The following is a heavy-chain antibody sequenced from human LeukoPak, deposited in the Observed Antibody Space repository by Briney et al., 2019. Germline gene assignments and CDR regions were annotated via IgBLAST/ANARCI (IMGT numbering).Heavy chain of an antibody. CDR1: GFTFSDYY. V-gene: IGHV3-11*04. CDR2: ISSSGSTI. Sequence: GGSLRLSCAASGFTFSDYYMSWIRQAPGKGLEWVSYISSSGSTIYYADSVKGRFTISRDNSKNTLYLQMNSLRAEDTAVYYCAKDSGSYVFGYWGQGTLVTVSS. D-gene: IGHD1-26*01. J-gene: IGHJ4*02. CDR3: AKDSGSYVFGY.